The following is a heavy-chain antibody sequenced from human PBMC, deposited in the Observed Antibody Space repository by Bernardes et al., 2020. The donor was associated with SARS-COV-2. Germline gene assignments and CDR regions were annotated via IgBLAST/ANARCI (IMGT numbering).Heavy chain of an antibody. J-gene: IGHJ6*02. CDR1: GYTFTGYY. CDR3: AIPPTNYDRYGMDV. Sequence: ASVKVSCNASGYTFTGYYMHWVRQAPGQGLEWMGWINPNSGGTNYAQKFQDRVTMTRDTSIRTAYMELSSLRSDDTAVYYCAIPPTNYDRYGMDVWGQGTTVTVS. CDR2: INPNSGGT. D-gene: IGHD3-22*01. V-gene: IGHV1-2*02.